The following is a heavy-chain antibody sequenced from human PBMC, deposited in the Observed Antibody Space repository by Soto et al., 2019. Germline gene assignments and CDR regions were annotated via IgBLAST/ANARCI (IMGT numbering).Heavy chain of an antibody. D-gene: IGHD3-10*01. J-gene: IGHJ4*02. CDR3: AKDQLRIMIRGIIPEI. V-gene: IGHV3-23*01. Sequence: GGSLRLSCAAYGFTFSSYAMSWVRQAPGKGLEWVSAITYSGDSTNYADSVKGRFTISRDNSKNTLYLQMNSLRAEDTAVYYCAKDQLRIMIRGIIPEIWGQGTLVTVSS. CDR1: GFTFSSYA. CDR2: ITYSGDST.